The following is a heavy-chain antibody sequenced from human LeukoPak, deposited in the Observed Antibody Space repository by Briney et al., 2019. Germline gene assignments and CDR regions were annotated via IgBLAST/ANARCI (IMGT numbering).Heavy chain of an antibody. CDR3: ARLRDYYDSSGYYQKEIDY. J-gene: IGHJ4*02. CDR1: GYTFTGYY. CDR2: INPNSGGT. Sequence: GASVKVSCKASGYTFTGYYMHWVRQAPGRGLEWMGWINPNSGGTNYAQKFQGRVTMTRDTSISTAYMELSRLRSDDTAVYYCARLRDYYDSSGYYQKEIDYWGQGTLVTVSS. D-gene: IGHD3-22*01. V-gene: IGHV1-2*02.